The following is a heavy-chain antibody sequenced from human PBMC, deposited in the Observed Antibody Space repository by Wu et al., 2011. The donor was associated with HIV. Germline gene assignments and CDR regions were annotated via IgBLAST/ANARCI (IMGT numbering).Heavy chain of an antibody. D-gene: IGHD5-18*01. V-gene: IGHV1-69-2*01. CDR1: GYTFTDYY. CDR2: VDPEDGET. CDR3: ATFGPSGYSYGQHYYYYYMDV. J-gene: IGHJ6*03. Sequence: VQLVQSGAEVKKPGASVKVSCKASGYTFTDYYMHWVQQAPGKGLEWMGLVDPEDGETIYAEKFQGRVTITADTSTDTAYMELSSLRSEDTAVYYCATFGPSGYSYGQHYYYYYMDVWGKGTTVTVSS.